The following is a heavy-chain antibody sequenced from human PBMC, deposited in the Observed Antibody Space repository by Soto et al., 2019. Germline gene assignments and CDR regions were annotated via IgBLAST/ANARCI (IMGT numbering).Heavy chain of an antibody. V-gene: IGHV3-74*03. J-gene: IGHJ4*02. CDR2: MTGDGRTT. CDR1: GFTFSDYG. CDR3: ATAEVDY. Sequence: XGSLRLSCPAAGFTFSDYGMHWVRQPPGKGPEWVSRMTGDGRTTQYADSVKGRFTASRDNAKSTLYLQMNSLRAEDTAVYYCATAEVDYWGPGTLVTVSS.